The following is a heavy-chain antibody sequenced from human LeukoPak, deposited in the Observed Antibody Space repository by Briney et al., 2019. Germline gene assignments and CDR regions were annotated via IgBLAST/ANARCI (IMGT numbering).Heavy chain of an antibody. CDR2: IRYDGSNK. D-gene: IGHD5-18*01. Sequence: GGSLRLSCAASGFTFSSYGMHWVRQAPGKGLEWVAFIRYDGSNKYYADPVKGRFTISRDNSKNTLYLQMNSLRAEDTAVYYCAKYRGYSYGYLDYWGQGTLVTVSS. CDR3: AKYRGYSYGYLDY. V-gene: IGHV3-30*02. J-gene: IGHJ4*02. CDR1: GFTFSSYG.